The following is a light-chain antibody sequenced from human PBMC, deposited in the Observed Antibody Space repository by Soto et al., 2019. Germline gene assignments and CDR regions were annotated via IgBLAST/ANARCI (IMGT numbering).Light chain of an antibody. Sequence: EIVMTQSPVTLSVSPGERATLSCRASQSVRSNLAWYQQKPGQAPSLLIYGAFTRATSIPTRFSGTGSGTEFTLTVSSLQSEDFALYYCQQYNDWPLTFGQGTKVEV. CDR2: GAF. CDR1: QSVRSN. J-gene: IGKJ1*01. CDR3: QQYNDWPLT. V-gene: IGKV3-15*01.